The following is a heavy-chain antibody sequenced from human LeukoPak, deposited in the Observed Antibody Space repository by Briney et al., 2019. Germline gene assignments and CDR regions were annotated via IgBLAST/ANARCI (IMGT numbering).Heavy chain of an antibody. CDR3: ASLEGITILRGVYDVFDI. CDR1: GFTFDDYA. V-gene: IGHV3-43D*03. Sequence: QTGGSLRLSCAASGFTFDDYAMHWVRQAPGKGLEWVSLISWDGGTIYYADSVKGRFTISRDNSKNSLYLQMNSLRAEDTALYYCASLEGITILRGVYDVFDIWGQGTMVTVSS. CDR2: ISWDGGTI. J-gene: IGHJ3*02. D-gene: IGHD3-10*01.